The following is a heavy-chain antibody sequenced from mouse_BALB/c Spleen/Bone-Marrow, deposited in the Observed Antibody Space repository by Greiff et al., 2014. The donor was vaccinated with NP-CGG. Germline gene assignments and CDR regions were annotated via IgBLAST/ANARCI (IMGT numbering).Heavy chain of an antibody. CDR2: ISYSGTT. D-gene: IGHD2-1*01. V-gene: IGHV3-2*02. J-gene: IGHJ3*01. Sequence: EVKLVESGPGLVKPSQSLSLTCTLTGYSITSDYAWNWIRQFPGDELEWMGYISYSGTTNYNPSLKSRISITRDTSKNQFFLQLNSVTAEDTATYYCARAYGNYAFAYWGQGTLVTVSA. CDR3: ARAYGNYAFAY. CDR1: GYSITSDYA.